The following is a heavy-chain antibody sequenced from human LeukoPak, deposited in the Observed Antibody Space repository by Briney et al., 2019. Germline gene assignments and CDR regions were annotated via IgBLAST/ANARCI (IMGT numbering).Heavy chain of an antibody. CDR1: GGSVSSGSYY. V-gene: IGHV4-61*01. D-gene: IGHD3-3*01. CDR2: IYYSGST. Sequence: SETLSLTCTVSGGSVSSGSYYWSWIRQPPGKGLEWIGYIYYSGSTNYNPSLKSRVTISVDTSKNQFSLKLSSVTAADTAVYYCARVGTIFGVASYYFDYWGQGTLVTVSS. J-gene: IGHJ4*02. CDR3: ARVGTIFGVASYYFDY.